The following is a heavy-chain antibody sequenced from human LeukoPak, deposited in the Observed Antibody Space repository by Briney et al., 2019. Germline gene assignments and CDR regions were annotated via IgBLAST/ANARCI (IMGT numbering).Heavy chain of an antibody. CDR3: AKVGGY. Sequence: GGSLRLSCAASGFTFSDYAMSWVRQTPEKGLEWVSSIGGSGSNTYYADSVKGRFTISRDNSKNTLYLQMNSLRAEDTAVYYCAKVGGYWGQGTLVTVSS. J-gene: IGHJ4*02. CDR1: GFTFSDYA. CDR2: IGGSGSNT. V-gene: IGHV3-23*01.